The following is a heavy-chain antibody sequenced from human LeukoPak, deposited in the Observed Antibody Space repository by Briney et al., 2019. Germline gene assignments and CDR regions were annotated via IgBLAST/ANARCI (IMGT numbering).Heavy chain of an antibody. CDR1: GFTFSTYG. V-gene: IGHV3-23*01. D-gene: IGHD3-10*01. J-gene: IGHJ4*02. Sequence: GGSLRLSCVGSGFTFSTYGMSWVRQTPGKGLEWVSVISGSGGSTYYADSVKGRFTISRDNSKNTVYLQMNSLRAEDTAVYYCTKYYNSGSYYIPVDYWGQGTLVTVSS. CDR3: TKYYNSGSYYIPVDY. CDR2: ISGSGGST.